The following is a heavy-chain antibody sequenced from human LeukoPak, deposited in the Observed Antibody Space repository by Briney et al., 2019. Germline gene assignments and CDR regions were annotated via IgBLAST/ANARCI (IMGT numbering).Heavy chain of an antibody. J-gene: IGHJ5*02. D-gene: IGHD6-19*01. Sequence: PGGSLRLSCAASGFTFSSYSMNWVRQPPGKGLEWVPYINSNSSTIYYPDSVKGGFTISRDNAKNTLYLQMNSMRAEDTAVYYSARAGYSSGWYHLSDWFDPWGQGTLVTVSS. CDR1: GFTFSSYS. V-gene: IGHV3-48*01. CDR3: ARAGYSSGWYHLSDWFDP. CDR2: INSNSSTI.